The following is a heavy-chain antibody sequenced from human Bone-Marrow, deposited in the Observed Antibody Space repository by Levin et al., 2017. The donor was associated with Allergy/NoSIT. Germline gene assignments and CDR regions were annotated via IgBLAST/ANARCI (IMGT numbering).Heavy chain of an antibody. D-gene: IGHD2-8*01. CDR1: GFTFSSYG. J-gene: IGHJ6*02. V-gene: IGHV3-30*03. CDR2: ISYDGSNK. CDR3: ALSVLTGYYYGMDV. Sequence: TGGSLRLSCAASGFTFSSYGMHWVRQAPGKGLEWVAVISYDGSNKYYADSVKGRFTISRDNSKNTLYLQMNSLRAEDTAVYYCALSVLTGYYYGMDVWGQGTTVTVSS.